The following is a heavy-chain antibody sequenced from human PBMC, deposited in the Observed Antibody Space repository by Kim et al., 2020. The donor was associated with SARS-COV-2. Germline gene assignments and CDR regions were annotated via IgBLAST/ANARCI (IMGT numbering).Heavy chain of an antibody. CDR3: VGELKDYFDY. Sequence: STYYADPVKGRVTISRDNSKNTLYLQMSSLRAEDTAVYYCVGELKDYFDYWGQGTLVTVSS. J-gene: IGHJ4*02. CDR2: ST. D-gene: IGHD3-10*01. V-gene: IGHV3-64D*09.